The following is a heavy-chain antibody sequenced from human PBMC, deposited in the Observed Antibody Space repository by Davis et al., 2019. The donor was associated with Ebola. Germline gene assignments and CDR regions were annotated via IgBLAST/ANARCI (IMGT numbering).Heavy chain of an antibody. V-gene: IGHV3-9*01. D-gene: IGHD5-12*01. CDR2: ISWNSGSI. J-gene: IGHJ3*02. CDR3: ARDAHDYDAFDI. Sequence: SLKISCAASGFTFDDYAMHWVRQAPGKGLEWVSGISWNSGSIGYADSVKGRFTISRDNAKNSLYLQMNSLRAEDTAVYYCARDAHDYDAFDIWGQGTMVTVSS. CDR1: GFTFDDYA.